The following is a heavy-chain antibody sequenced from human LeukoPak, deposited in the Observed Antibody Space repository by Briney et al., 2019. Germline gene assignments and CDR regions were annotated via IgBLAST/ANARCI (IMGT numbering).Heavy chain of an antibody. CDR2: IKEDGSEK. CDR3: ARGEHSSFDY. D-gene: IGHD6-6*01. J-gene: IGHJ4*02. Sequence: GGSLRLSCAASGFTFDDYAMHWVRQAPGKGLEWVANIKEDGSEKYYVDSVKGRFTISRDNAKNSLYLQMNSLRAEDTAVYYCARGEHSSFDYWGQGTLVTVSS. V-gene: IGHV3-7*01. CDR1: GFTFDDYA.